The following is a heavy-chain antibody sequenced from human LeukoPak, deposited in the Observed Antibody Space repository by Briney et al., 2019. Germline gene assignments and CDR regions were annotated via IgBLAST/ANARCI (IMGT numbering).Heavy chain of an antibody. CDR1: GYTLTELS. D-gene: IGHD3-10*01. CDR2: FDPEDGEA. J-gene: IGHJ3*02. V-gene: IGHV1-24*01. CDR3: ATGIFYASGRPPLGI. Sequence: GASVKVSCKVSGYTLTELSFHWVRQAPEKGLEWMGSFDPEDGEAIYARNFQSRVTMTEDTSTDTAYMELSSLRSADTAMYYCATGIFYASGRPPLGIWGQGTMVTVSS.